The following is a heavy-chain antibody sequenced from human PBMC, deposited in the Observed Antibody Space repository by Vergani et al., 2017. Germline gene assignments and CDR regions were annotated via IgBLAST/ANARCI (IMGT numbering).Heavy chain of an antibody. V-gene: IGHV1-69*12. CDR1: GGTFSSYA. Sequence: QVQLVQSGAEVKKPGSSVKVSCKASGGTFSSYAISWVRQAPGQGLEWMGGIIPIFGTANYAQKFQGRVTITADESTSTAYMELSSLRSEDTAVYYCARGGPRIVVVPAAMVHYYYYYGMDVWGQ. J-gene: IGHJ6*02. D-gene: IGHD2-2*01. CDR2: IIPIFGTA. CDR3: ARGGPRIVVVPAAMVHYYYYYGMDV.